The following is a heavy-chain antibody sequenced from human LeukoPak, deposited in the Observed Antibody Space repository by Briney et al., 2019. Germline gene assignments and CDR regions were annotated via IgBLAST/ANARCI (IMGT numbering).Heavy chain of an antibody. J-gene: IGHJ5*02. V-gene: IGHV3-48*01. CDR2: ISSSSSTI. Sequence: GGSLRLSCAASGFTFSSYSMNWVRQAPGKGLEWVSYISSSSSTIYYADSVKGRFTISRDNAKNSLYLQMNSLRAEDTAVYYCARDSFYCGGDCYSGNWFDPWGQGTLVTVSS. D-gene: IGHD2-21*02. CDR3: ARDSFYCGGDCYSGNWFDP. CDR1: GFTFSSYS.